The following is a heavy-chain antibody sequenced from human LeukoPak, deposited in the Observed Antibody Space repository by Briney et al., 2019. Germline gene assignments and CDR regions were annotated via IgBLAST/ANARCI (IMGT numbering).Heavy chain of an antibody. Sequence: GGSLRLSCAASGFTFSTSSMNWVRQAPGKGLEWISYITSSSTTMSYADSVKGRFTISRDNAKNSLYLQMNSLRDDDTAVYFCARDRYYAFDYWGQGILVTVSS. V-gene: IGHV3-48*02. CDR1: GFTFSTSS. J-gene: IGHJ4*02. CDR3: ARDRYYAFDY. D-gene: IGHD2/OR15-2a*01. CDR2: ITSSSTTM.